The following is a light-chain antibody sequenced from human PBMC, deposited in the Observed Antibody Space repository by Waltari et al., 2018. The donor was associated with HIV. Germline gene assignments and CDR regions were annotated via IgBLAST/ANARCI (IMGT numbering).Light chain of an antibody. Sequence: SYELTQPPSVSVSPGQTATITCSGDKLGDKYVFWYQQKPGQSPVLVISQDIKRPSGIPERFSGSNSGNTATLTLSGTQAMDEADYYCQAWDSSTAVFGTGTKVTVL. V-gene: IGLV3-1*01. J-gene: IGLJ1*01. CDR2: QDI. CDR1: KLGDKY. CDR3: QAWDSSTAV.